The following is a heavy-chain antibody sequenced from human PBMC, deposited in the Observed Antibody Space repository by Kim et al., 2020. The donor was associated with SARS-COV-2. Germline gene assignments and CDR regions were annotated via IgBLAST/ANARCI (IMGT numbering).Heavy chain of an antibody. V-gene: IGHV3-33*01. CDR3: ARPYYDSSGDYYYYYMDV. Sequence: GGSLRLSCAASGFTFSSYGMHWVRQAPGKGLEWVAVIWYDGSNKYYADSVKGRFTISRDNSKNTLYLQMNSLRAEDTAVYYCARPYYDSSGDYYYYYMDVWGKGTTVTVSS. CDR1: GFTFSSYG. D-gene: IGHD3-22*01. CDR2: IWYDGSNK. J-gene: IGHJ6*03.